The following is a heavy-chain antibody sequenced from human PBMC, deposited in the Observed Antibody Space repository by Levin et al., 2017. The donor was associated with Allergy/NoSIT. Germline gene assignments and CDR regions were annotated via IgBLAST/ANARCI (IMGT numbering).Heavy chain of an antibody. CDR1: GVSFSGSF. D-gene: IGHD3-10*01. J-gene: IGHJ3*02. Sequence: KPSETLSLTCAVYGVSFSGSFWSWLRQPPGKGLEWIGEITPGGSTRYNPSLKSRVTISLDTSKNQLSLRLSSVTAADTAVYYCARGGAPGAFDIWGQGTTVTVSS. V-gene: IGHV4-34*01. CDR2: ITPGGST. CDR3: ARGGAPGAFDI.